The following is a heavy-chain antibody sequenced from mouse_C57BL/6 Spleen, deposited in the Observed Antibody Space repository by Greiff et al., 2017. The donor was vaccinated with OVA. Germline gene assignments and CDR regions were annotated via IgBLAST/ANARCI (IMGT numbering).Heavy chain of an antibody. CDR2: INPNNGGT. Sequence: EVQLQQSGPELVKPGASVKIPCKASGYTFTDYNMDWVKQSHGKSLEWIGDINPNNGGTIYNQKFKGKATLTVDKSSSTAYMELRSLTSDDTAVYYCARGRGLLRPVFDYWGQGTTLTVSS. D-gene: IGHD1-2*01. CDR1: GYTFTDYN. J-gene: IGHJ2*01. V-gene: IGHV1-18*01. CDR3: ARGRGLLRPVFDY.